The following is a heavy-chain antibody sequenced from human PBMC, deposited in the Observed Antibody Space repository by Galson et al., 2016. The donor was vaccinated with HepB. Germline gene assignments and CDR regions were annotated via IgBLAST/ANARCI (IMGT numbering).Heavy chain of an antibody. CDR1: GFTLSTYA. Sequence: SLRLSCAASGFTLSTYAMHWVRQAPGKGLEWVALISYDGSNKYFADSVKGRFTISRDNSENTLYLQMNSLRAEDTAVYYCARVGYNYGSGSYYNGDDWYFDLWGRGTLVIVSS. CDR3: ARVGYNYGSGSYYNGDDWYFDL. V-gene: IGHV3-30*04. CDR2: ISYDGSNK. D-gene: IGHD3-10*01. J-gene: IGHJ2*01.